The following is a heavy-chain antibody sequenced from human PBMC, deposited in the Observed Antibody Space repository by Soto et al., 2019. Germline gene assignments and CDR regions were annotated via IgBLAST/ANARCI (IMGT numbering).Heavy chain of an antibody. CDR3: ARNWNLALVPAAYFDS. D-gene: IGHD2-2*01. Sequence: SETLSLTCTVSNFSVLTSIYYWAWIRQPPGKGLEWVGTVYYTGTTYYNPPLQSRVTISIDTSKNQFSLNLNSVTAADTAVYYCARNWNLALVPAAYFDSWGQGTLVTVSS. CDR2: VYYTGTT. V-gene: IGHV4-39*01. J-gene: IGHJ4*02. CDR1: NFSVLTSIYY.